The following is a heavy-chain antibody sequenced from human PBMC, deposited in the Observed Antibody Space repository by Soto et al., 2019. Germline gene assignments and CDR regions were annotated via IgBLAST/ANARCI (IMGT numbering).Heavy chain of an antibody. J-gene: IGHJ4*02. CDR3: ATLVYSSSWYAFDY. Sequence: QIHLVQSGAEVKKPGASVKVSCKASGYTFTSYGISWVRQAPGQGLEWMGWISAYNGNTNYAQKLQGRVTMTTDTSTSTAYMELRSLRSDDTAVYYCATLVYSSSWYAFDYWGQGTLVTVSS. V-gene: IGHV1-18*01. D-gene: IGHD6-13*01. CDR1: GYTFTSYG. CDR2: ISAYNGNT.